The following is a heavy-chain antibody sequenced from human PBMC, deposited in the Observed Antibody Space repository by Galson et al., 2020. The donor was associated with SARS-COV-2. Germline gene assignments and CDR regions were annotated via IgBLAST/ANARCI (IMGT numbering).Heavy chain of an antibody. D-gene: IGHD3-22*01. V-gene: IGHV3-23*01. CDR2: ISGSGGST. CDR3: AKAERITMIVVVSLFDY. CDR1: GFTFSSYA. Sequence: TGGSLRLSFAASGFTFSSYAMSWVRQAPGKGLEWVSAISGSGGSTYYSDSVNGRFTISRDNSKNTLYLQMNSLRTEDTAVYYCAKAERITMIVVVSLFDYWGQGTLVTVSS. J-gene: IGHJ4*02.